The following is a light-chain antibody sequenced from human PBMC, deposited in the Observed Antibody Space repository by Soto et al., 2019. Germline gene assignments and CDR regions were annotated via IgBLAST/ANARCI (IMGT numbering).Light chain of an antibody. J-gene: IGKJ2*01. Sequence: VWQNQSPLYLPVTLVQPASISCGSSPSLVHSNGNIYLIWLQQTPDQSPRLINSQVSNRDSGVPDRCSGSWSVTDFTLKISRVEAEDVRVYCSLQATPWPHTFGQGTKVDI. CDR3: LQATPWPHT. V-gene: IGKV2-30*02. CDR2: QVS. CDR1: PSLVHSNGNIY.